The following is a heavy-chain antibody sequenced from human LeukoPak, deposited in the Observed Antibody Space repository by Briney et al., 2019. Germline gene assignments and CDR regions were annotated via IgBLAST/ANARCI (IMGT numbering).Heavy chain of an antibody. CDR1: GSIFTSYW. V-gene: IGHV5-51*01. J-gene: IGHJ2*01. CDR3: ARHVGIAVIPDRYFDL. D-gene: IGHD6-19*01. Sequence: GASLQISCKGSGSIFTSYWIGWVRPLPGKGLEWMGIIYPGDSDTRYSPSFQGQVTISADKSISTAYLQWSSLKASDTAMYYCARHVGIAVIPDRYFDLWGRGTLVTVSS. CDR2: IYPGDSDT.